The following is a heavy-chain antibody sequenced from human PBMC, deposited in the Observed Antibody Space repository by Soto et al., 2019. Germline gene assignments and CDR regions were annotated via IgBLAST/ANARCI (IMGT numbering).Heavy chain of an antibody. CDR1: GFTFSSYA. CDR2: ISYDGSNK. CDR3: ARDGATVTVFDY. Sequence: QVQLVESGGGVVQPGRSLRLSCAASGFTFSSYAMHWVRQAPGKGLEWVAVISYDGSNKYYADSVKGRFTISRDNSKNTLYLQMNSLRAEDTAVYYCARDGATVTVFDYWVQGTLVTVSS. D-gene: IGHD4-17*01. J-gene: IGHJ4*02. V-gene: IGHV3-30-3*01.